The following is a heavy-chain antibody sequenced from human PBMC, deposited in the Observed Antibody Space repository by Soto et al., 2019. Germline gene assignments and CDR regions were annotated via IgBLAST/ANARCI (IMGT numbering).Heavy chain of an antibody. CDR3: ARDIVVVVAATLTRYYYGMDV. D-gene: IGHD2-15*01. Sequence: QVQLQQWGAGLLKPSETLSLTCAVYGGSISSGDYYWSWIRQPPGKGLEWIGYIYYSGSTYYNPSLKSRVTISVDTSKNQFSLKLSSVTAADTAVYYCARDIVVVVAATLTRYYYGMDVWGQGTTVTVSS. V-gene: IGHV4-30-4*01. CDR2: IYYSGST. J-gene: IGHJ6*02. CDR1: GGSISSGDYY.